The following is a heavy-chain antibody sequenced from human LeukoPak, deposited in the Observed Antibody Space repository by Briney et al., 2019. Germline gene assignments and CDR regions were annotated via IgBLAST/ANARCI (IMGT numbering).Heavy chain of an antibody. CDR2: IYYSGST. Sequence: SETLSLTCTVSGGSISSYYWSWIRQPPGKGLEWIGYIYYSGSTNYNPSLKSRVTISVDTSKNQFSLKLSSVTAADTAVYYCARAYCSGGSCYSHLYYYYGMDVWGQGTTVTVSS. CDR3: ARAYCSGGSCYSHLYYYYGMDV. D-gene: IGHD2-15*01. CDR1: GGSISSYY. V-gene: IGHV4-59*08. J-gene: IGHJ6*02.